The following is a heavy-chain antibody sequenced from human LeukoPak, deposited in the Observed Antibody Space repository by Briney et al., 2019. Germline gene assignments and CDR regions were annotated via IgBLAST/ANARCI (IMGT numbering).Heavy chain of an antibody. J-gene: IGHJ6*01. D-gene: IGHD2-15*01. V-gene: IGHV3-9*01. CDR2: ISRNSGSI. Sequence: GGSLRLSCAASGFTFDDYAMHWVRQAPGKGLEWVSGISRNSGSIGYADSVKGRFTISRDNAKNSLYLQMNSLRAEDTALYYCAKGHCSGGSCYSSPFYYYYGMDVWGQGTTVTVSS. CDR3: AKGHCSGGSCYSSPFYYYYGMDV. CDR1: GFTFDDYA.